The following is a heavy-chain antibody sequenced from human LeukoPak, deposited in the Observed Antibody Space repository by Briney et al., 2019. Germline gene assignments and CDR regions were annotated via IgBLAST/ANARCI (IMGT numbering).Heavy chain of an antibody. CDR3: AKDYGLGAGNGD. J-gene: IGHJ4*02. CDR1: GFTFSSYA. CDR2: ISGSGGST. D-gene: IGHD6-13*01. Sequence: GGSLRLSCAASGFTFSSYAMSSVRQAPGKGLEWVSAISGSGGSTYYADSVKGRFTISGDNSKNTLYLQMNSLRAEDTAVYYCAKDYGLGAGNGDWGQGTLVTVSS. V-gene: IGHV3-23*01.